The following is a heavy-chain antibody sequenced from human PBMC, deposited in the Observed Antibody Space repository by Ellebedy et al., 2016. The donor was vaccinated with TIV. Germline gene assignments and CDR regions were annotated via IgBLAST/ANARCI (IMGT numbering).Heavy chain of an antibody. CDR3: ARLARGGRTTSAAYFDF. D-gene: IGHD2-2*01. CDR1: GYSFTSYW. V-gene: IGHV5-51*01. Sequence: GESLKISCEGSGYSFTSYWIGWVRQMPGKGLEWMGIIYSGDSSTRYNPSFQGQVTVSVDTSINSAYLQWNSLKASDSAMYYCARLARGGRTTSAAYFDFWGQGTLVTVSS. J-gene: IGHJ4*02. CDR2: IYSGDSST.